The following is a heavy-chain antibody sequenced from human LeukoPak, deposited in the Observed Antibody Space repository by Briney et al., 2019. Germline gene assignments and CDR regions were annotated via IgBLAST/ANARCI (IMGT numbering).Heavy chain of an antibody. J-gene: IGHJ4*02. CDR3: AREDYGGNSGTYFDY. V-gene: IGHV6-1*01. CDR2: TYYRSKWYN. Sequence: SQTLSLTCVISGDSVSSSSAAWNWIRQSPSRGLEWLVRTYYRSKWYNEYAASVRSRITINPDTSKNQFSLQLNSVTPEDTAMYYCAREDYGGNSGTYFDYWGQGTLVTVSS. CDR1: GDSVSSSSAA. D-gene: IGHD4-23*01.